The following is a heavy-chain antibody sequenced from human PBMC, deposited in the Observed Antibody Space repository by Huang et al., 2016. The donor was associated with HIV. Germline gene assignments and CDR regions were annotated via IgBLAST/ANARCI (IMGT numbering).Heavy chain of an antibody. CDR2: ISHSGRT. Sequence: QGQLQQWGAGLLKPSETLSLTCAVYGGSFSSYCWSWIRQPPGKGMELIGEISHSGRTSYKPSLKSRVTISLDTSKTQLSLKLNSVTAADTAVYYCARVEGRITIFGVVIKQGAFDVWGQGTMVTVSS. J-gene: IGHJ3*01. V-gene: IGHV4-34*01. D-gene: IGHD3-3*01. CDR3: ARVEGRITIFGVVIKQGAFDV. CDR1: GGSFSSYC.